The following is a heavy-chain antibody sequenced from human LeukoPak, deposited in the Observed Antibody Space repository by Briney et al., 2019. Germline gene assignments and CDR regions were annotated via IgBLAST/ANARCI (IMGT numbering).Heavy chain of an antibody. CDR2: ITGSGGST. Sequence: GGSLRLSCAPSGFTFDNFAMTWVRQAPGKGLEWVSEITGSGGSTYYADSVKGRFTISRDNSKNTLYLQMNSLRAEDTAIYYCARELFDFDYWGQGTLVTVSP. J-gene: IGHJ4*02. CDR3: ARELFDFDY. CDR1: GFTFDNFA. D-gene: IGHD3-10*01. V-gene: IGHV3-23*01.